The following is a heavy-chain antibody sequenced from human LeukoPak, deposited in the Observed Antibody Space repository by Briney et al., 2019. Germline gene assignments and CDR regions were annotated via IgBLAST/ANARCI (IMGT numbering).Heavy chain of an antibody. Sequence: PADTLSLTCTVSWGPLINYYWIWTRQPPGKGREGSGYIFNNGATYYNPSLMRRVTISVDTAKTQFYLNLNSVTAADTAVYYCASHDAVPVIRRGFDFWGQGTLVTVSS. CDR1: WGPLINYY. J-gene: IGHJ4*02. CDR3: ASHDAVPVIRRGFDF. CDR2: IFNNGAT. V-gene: IGHV4-4*09. D-gene: IGHD2-21*02.